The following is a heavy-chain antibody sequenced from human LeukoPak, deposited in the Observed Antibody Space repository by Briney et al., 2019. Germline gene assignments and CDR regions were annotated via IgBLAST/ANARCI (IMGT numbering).Heavy chain of an antibody. V-gene: IGHV3-23*01. CDR3: AELGITMIGGV. CDR1: GFSFSSYA. Sequence: PGGSLRLSCAASGFSFSSYAMSWVRQAPGKGLEWVSGISGSGSTYYADSVKGRFTISRDNAKNSLYLQMNSLRAEDTAVYYCAELGITMIGGVWGKGTTVTISS. CDR2: ISGSGST. J-gene: IGHJ6*04. D-gene: IGHD3-10*02.